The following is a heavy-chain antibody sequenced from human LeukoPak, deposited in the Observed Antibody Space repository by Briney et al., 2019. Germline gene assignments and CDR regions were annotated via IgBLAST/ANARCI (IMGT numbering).Heavy chain of an antibody. Sequence: GGSLRLSCAASGFTFTNYTMNWVRQAPGKGLEWVSSISSSSSYLYYADSVKGRFTISRDNAKSSLYLQMNSLRAEDTAVFYCAREDIVATMTFDYWGQGILVTVSS. CDR3: AREDIVATMTFDY. CDR2: ISSSSSYL. V-gene: IGHV3-21*01. J-gene: IGHJ4*02. CDR1: GFTFTNYT. D-gene: IGHD5-12*01.